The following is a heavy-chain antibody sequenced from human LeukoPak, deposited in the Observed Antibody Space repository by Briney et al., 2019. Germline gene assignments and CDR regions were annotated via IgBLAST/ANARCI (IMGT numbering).Heavy chain of an antibody. CDR2: ISSSSSYI. Sequence: GGSLRLSCAASGFTFSSYSMNWVRQAPGKGLEWVSSISSSSSYIYYADSVKGRFTISRDNAKNSLYLQMNSLRAEDTAVYYCAKDGGTAMVHFDYWGQGTLVTVSS. CDR1: GFTFSSYS. V-gene: IGHV3-21*04. D-gene: IGHD3-10*01. J-gene: IGHJ4*02. CDR3: AKDGGTAMVHFDY.